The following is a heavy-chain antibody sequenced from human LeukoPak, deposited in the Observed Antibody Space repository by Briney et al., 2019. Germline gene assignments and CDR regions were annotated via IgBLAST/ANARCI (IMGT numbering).Heavy chain of an antibody. Sequence: GGSLRLSCAASTFMFSTYAMHWVRQAPGKGLEWVAVISFDGTNKFYADSVKGRFTISRDNSKNALYLQMNSLRAEDTAVYYCAKGGYYERPWYFDYWGQGTLVTVSS. CDR1: TFMFSTYA. V-gene: IGHV3-30*18. CDR2: ISFDGTNK. D-gene: IGHD3-22*01. J-gene: IGHJ4*02. CDR3: AKGGYYERPWYFDY.